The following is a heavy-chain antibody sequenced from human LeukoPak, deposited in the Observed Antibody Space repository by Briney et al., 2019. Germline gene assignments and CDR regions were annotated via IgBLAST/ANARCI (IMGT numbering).Heavy chain of an antibody. Sequence: GGSLRLSCAASGFTFSSYGMSWVRQAPGKGLEWVSGISWNSGSIGYADSVKGRFTISRDNAKNSLYLQMNSLRAEDTALYYCAKDMIVELAYAFDIWGQGTMVTVSS. CDR3: AKDMIVELAYAFDI. D-gene: IGHD3-22*01. J-gene: IGHJ3*02. V-gene: IGHV3-9*01. CDR2: ISWNSGSI. CDR1: GFTFSSYG.